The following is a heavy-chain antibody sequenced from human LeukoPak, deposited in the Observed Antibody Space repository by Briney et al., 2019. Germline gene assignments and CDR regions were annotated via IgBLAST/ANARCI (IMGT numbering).Heavy chain of an antibody. CDR2: INPSGGST. D-gene: IGHD3-22*01. CDR1: GYTFTSYY. Sequence: ASVKVSCKASGYTFTSYYMHWVRQAPGQGLEWMGIINPSGGSTSYAQKFQGRVTMTRDTSISTAYMELSRLRSDDTAVYYCARGPYYHYYDSSGYLLHWGQGTLVTVSS. J-gene: IGHJ4*02. CDR3: ARGPYYHYYDSSGYLLH. V-gene: IGHV1-46*01.